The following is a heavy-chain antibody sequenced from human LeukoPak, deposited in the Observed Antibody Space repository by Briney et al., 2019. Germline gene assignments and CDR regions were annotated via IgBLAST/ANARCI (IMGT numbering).Heavy chain of an antibody. Sequence: PSETLSLTCAVYGGSFSGYYWSWIRQPPGKGLEWIGEINHSGSTNYNPSLKSRVTISVDTSKNQFSLKLSSVTAADTAVYYCAXXXXXXAWRSTSCFFDYWGQGTLVTVSS. CDR2: INHSGST. CDR1: GGSFSGYY. V-gene: IGHV4-34*01. J-gene: IGHJ4*02. CDR3: AXXXXXXAWRSTSCFFDY. D-gene: IGHD2-2*01.